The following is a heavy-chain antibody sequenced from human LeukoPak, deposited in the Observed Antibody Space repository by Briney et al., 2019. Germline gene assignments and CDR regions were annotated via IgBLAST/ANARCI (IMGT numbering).Heavy chain of an antibody. Sequence: GGSLRLSCAASGFTFSSYGMSWVRQAPGKGLEWVSTISGSGDTTYYADSVKGRFTISRDNAKNSLFLQMNSLRADDTAVYSCARVLLGMSAFDLWGQGTMVSVSS. CDR1: GFTFSSYG. CDR2: ISGSGDTT. J-gene: IGHJ3*01. V-gene: IGHV3-23*01. D-gene: IGHD3-9*01. CDR3: ARVLLGMSAFDL.